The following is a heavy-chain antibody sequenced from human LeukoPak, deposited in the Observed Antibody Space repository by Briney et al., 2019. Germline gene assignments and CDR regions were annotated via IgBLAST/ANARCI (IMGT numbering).Heavy chain of an antibody. J-gene: IGHJ4*02. CDR3: AAGAAAGTGGNY. CDR2: INPSGGST. CDR1: GYTFSSYY. V-gene: IGHV1-46*01. D-gene: IGHD6-13*01. Sequence: ASVKVSCKASGYTFSSYYIYWVRQAPGQGLEWMGIINPSGGSTSYAQKFQGRVTMTRDTSTSTVYMQLSGLRSEDTAVYYCAAGAAAGTGGNYWGQGTLVTVSS.